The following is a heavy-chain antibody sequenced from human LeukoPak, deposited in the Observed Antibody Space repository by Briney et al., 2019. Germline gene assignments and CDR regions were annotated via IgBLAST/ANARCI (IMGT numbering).Heavy chain of an antibody. J-gene: IGHJ4*02. CDR2: IYYSGST. D-gene: IGHD5-24*01. Sequence: SETLSLTCTVSGGSISSFYWSWIRQPPGKGLEWICYIYYSGSTNYSPSLKSRVTISVDTSKNQFSLKLTSVTAADTAVYYCASVRSGRYYFDYWGQGTLVTVSS. CDR3: ASVRSGRYYFDY. CDR1: GGSISSFY. V-gene: IGHV4-59*01.